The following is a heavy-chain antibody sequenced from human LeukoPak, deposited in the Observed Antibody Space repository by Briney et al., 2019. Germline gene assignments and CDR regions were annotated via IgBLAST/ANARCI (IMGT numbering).Heavy chain of an antibody. D-gene: IGHD6-13*01. J-gene: IGHJ5*02. CDR3: ARDIGYSSSCPWFDP. CDR1: WFTFSSYS. CDR2: ISSSSSYI. Sequence: GALRLSCSTSWFTFSSYSINWGRQAPGKGLGGVSSISSSSSYIYYADSVKGRFTISRDNAKNSLYLQMNSLRAEDTAVYYCARDIGYSSSCPWFDPWGQGTLVTVSS. V-gene: IGHV3-21*01.